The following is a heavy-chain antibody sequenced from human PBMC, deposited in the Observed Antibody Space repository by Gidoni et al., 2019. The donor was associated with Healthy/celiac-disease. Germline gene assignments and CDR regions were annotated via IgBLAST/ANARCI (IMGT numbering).Heavy chain of an antibody. V-gene: IGHV4-39*01. CDR2: IYYSGRT. CDR1: GGSISSSSYY. J-gene: IGHJ4*02. D-gene: IGHD6-19*01. Sequence: QLQLQESGPGLVKPSETLSLTCTVSGGSISSSSYYWGWLRQPPGKGLEWIGSIYYSGRTYYNPSLKSRVTISVDTSKNQFSLKLSSVTAADTAVYYCARPYSSGWYPYEYWGRGTLVTVSS. CDR3: ARPYSSGWYPYEY.